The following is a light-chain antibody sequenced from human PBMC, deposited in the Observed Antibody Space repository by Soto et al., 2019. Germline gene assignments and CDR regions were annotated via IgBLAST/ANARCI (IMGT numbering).Light chain of an antibody. Sequence: DIQMTQSPSSLSASVGDRVTITCRASQGISTYLAWYQQKPGKVPKLLIYAASTLHSGVPSRFSGSGSGTDFTLTISSLQPEDVATYYCQKYNSAFTWTFGQGTKV. CDR1: QGISTY. CDR3: QKYNSAFTWT. CDR2: AAS. V-gene: IGKV1-27*01. J-gene: IGKJ1*01.